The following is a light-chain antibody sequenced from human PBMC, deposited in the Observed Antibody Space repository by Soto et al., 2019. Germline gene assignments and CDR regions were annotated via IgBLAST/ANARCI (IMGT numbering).Light chain of an antibody. J-gene: IGKJ1*01. CDR2: GIS. Sequence: EIVLTQSPGTLSLSPGERATLSCRASQSVSSNYFAWYQQKPGQAHRLLIYGISSRATGIPDRFSGSGSGTDFSLTISRLEPEDFAVYYCEQYGSSPRTFGQGTKVEIK. V-gene: IGKV3-20*01. CDR3: EQYGSSPRT. CDR1: QSVSSNY.